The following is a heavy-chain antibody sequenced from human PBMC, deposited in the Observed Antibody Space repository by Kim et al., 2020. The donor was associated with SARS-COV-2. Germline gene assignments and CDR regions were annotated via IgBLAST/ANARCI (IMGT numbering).Heavy chain of an antibody. J-gene: IGHJ4*02. V-gene: IGHV4-59*01. D-gene: IGHD7-27*01. CDR1: GGSISSYY. CDR3: ATWRALGYFDY. Sequence: SETLSLTCTVSGGSISSYYWSWIRQPPGKGLEWIGYIYYSGSTNYNPSLKSRVTISVDTSKNQFSLKLSSVTAADTAVYYCATWRALGYFDYWGQGTLVT. CDR2: IYYSGST.